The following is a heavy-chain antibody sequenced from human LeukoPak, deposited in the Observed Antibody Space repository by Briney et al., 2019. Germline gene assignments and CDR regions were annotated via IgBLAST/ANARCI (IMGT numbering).Heavy chain of an antibody. J-gene: IGHJ4*02. CDR3: AKDSVMYYYDSSGYYFVPYLDY. CDR1: GFTFSSYA. CDR2: ISYDGSNK. Sequence: GRSLRLSCAASGFTFSSYAMHWVRQAPGKGLEWVAVISYDGSNKYYADSVKGRFTISRDNSKNTLYLQMNSLRAEDTAVYYCAKDSVMYYYDSSGYYFVPYLDYWGQGTLVTVSS. V-gene: IGHV3-30*04. D-gene: IGHD3-22*01.